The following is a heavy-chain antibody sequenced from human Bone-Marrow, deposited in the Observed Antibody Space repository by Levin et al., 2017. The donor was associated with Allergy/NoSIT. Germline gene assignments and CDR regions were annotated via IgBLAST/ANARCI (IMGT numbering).Heavy chain of an antibody. CDR1: GGTFSSYA. V-gene: IGHV1-69*01. D-gene: IGHD5-18*01. CDR3: ARDLGYSYGYPLDY. Sequence: KISCKASGGTFSSYAISWVRQAPGQGLEWMGGIIPIFGTANYAQKFQGRVTITADESTSTAYMELSSLRSEDTAVYYCARDLGYSYGYPLDYWGQGTLVTVSS. CDR2: IIPIFGTA. J-gene: IGHJ4*02.